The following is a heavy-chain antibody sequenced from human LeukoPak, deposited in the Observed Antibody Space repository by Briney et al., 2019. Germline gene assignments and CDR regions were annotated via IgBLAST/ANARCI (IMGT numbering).Heavy chain of an antibody. CDR3: ARQNDFWSGYYPNYFDY. D-gene: IGHD3-3*01. CDR2: IYHSGST. V-gene: IGHV4-38-2*01. Sequence: SETLSLXCAVSGYSIGSGYYWGWIRQPPGKGLEWIGSIYHSGSTYYNPSLKSRVTISVDTSKNQISLKLSSVTAADTAVYYCARQNDFWSGYYPNYFDYWGQGTLVTVSS. CDR1: GYSIGSGYY. J-gene: IGHJ4*02.